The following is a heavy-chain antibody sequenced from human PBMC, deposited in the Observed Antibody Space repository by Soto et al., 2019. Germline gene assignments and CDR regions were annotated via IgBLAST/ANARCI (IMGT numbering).Heavy chain of an antibody. CDR1: GYTFTSYG. D-gene: IGHD3-10*01. CDR2: ISAYNGNT. Sequence: ASVKVSCKASGYTFTSYGISWVRQAPGQGLEWMGWISAYNGNTNYAQKLQGRVTMTTDTSASTAYMELRSLRSDDTAVYYCARVTRLYYYMDVWGKGTTVTVPS. CDR3: ARVTRLYYYMDV. V-gene: IGHV1-18*01. J-gene: IGHJ6*03.